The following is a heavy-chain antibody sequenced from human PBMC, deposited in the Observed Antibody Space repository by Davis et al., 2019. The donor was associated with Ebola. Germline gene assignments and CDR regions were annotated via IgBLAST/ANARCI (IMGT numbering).Heavy chain of an antibody. CDR1: LGSFLSHC. CDR3: ARDFDGGNYYFDY. Sequence: SVKVSCMTSLGSFLSHCISWERQAPRQGLELVGGIIPIFDTPHYAQKFQGRITITADASTSTAYMELSSLRSEDTATYFCARDFDGGNYYFDYWGPGTPVTVSS. CDR2: IIPIFDTP. V-gene: IGHV1-69*13. J-gene: IGHJ4*02. D-gene: IGHD3-9*01.